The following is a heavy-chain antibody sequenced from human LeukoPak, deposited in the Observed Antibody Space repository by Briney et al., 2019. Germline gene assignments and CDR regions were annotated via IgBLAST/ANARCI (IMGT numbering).Heavy chain of an antibody. CDR3: AREGGDFWSGYSDY. D-gene: IGHD3-3*01. Sequence: GGSLRLSCAASGFTFSSYWMSWVRQAPGKGLEWVANIKQDGSEKYYVDSVKGRFTISRDNAKNSLYLQVNSLRAEDTAVYYCAREGGDFWSGYSDYWGQGTLVTVSS. J-gene: IGHJ4*02. CDR1: GFTFSSYW. V-gene: IGHV3-7*01. CDR2: IKQDGSEK.